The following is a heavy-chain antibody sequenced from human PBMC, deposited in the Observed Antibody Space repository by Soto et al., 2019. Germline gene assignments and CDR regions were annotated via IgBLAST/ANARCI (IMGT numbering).Heavy chain of an antibody. J-gene: IGHJ5*02. CDR2: LNPNSGNT. Sequence: QVQLVQSGAEVKKPGASVKVSCKASGYMFSTYDINWVRQAPGQGLEWMGWLNPNSGNTGYAQKFPGRVTMTRNTSINTAYMELSSLGSDDTAGYYCARDHRYNWNDEGWFDPWGQGTLVTVSS. CDR3: ARDHRYNWNDEGWFDP. CDR1: GYMFSTYD. V-gene: IGHV1-8*01. D-gene: IGHD1-20*01.